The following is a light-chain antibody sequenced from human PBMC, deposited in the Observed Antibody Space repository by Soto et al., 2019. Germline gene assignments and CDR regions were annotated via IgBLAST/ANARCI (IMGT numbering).Light chain of an antibody. V-gene: IGKV1-5*01. Sequence: IQMTPSRCILSGSVGDSVTITCRASQTISSWLAWYQQKPGKAPKLLIYDASSLESGVPSRFSGSGSGTEFTLTISSLQPDDFATYYCQQYNSYPWTFGQGTKVDIK. CDR1: QTISSW. CDR2: DAS. CDR3: QQYNSYPWT. J-gene: IGKJ1*01.